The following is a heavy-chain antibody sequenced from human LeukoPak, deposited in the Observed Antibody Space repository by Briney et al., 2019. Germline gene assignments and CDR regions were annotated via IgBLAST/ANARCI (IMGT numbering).Heavy chain of an antibody. J-gene: IGHJ3*02. V-gene: IGHV4-39*01. CDR3: ATHRRPGSGGYENAFEI. CDR2: IYDGGST. D-gene: IGHD5-12*01. CDR1: GASIGSTTYY. Sequence: PSETLSLTCTVSGASIGSTTYYWDWFRQPPGKGLEWIGNIYDGGSTHYNPSLKSRLTMSVDMSKNHFSLRLNSVTAADTAIYYCATHRRPGSGGYENAFEIWGQGTMVTVSS.